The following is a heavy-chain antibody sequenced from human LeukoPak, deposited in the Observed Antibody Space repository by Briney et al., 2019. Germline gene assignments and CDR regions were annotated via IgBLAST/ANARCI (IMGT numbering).Heavy chain of an antibody. CDR3: ARGWAAVAGTGGVTVDWFDP. V-gene: IGHV1-18*01. CDR2: ISAYNGNT. J-gene: IGHJ5*02. CDR1: GYPFTSYR. D-gene: IGHD6-19*01. Sequence: ASMMDSCKASGYPFTSYRISWVPQDPGQGLEWMAWISAYNGNTNYAQKLQGRVTMTTDTSTSTAYMELMRLRSHHSAVYYCARGWAAVAGTGGVTVDWFDPWGQGTLVTVSS.